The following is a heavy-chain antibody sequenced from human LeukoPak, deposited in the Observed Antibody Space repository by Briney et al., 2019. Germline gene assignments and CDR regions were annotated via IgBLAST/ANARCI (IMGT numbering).Heavy chain of an antibody. Sequence: SETLSLTCTVSGGSISSYYWSWIRQPPGKGLEWIGYIYYSGSTNYNPSLKSRVTISVDTSKNQFSLKLSSVTAADTAVYYCARNKTGYNSWFDPWGQGTLVTVSS. CDR3: ARNKTGYNSWFDP. CDR2: IYYSGST. J-gene: IGHJ5*02. V-gene: IGHV4-59*01. CDR1: GGSISSYY. D-gene: IGHD5-24*01.